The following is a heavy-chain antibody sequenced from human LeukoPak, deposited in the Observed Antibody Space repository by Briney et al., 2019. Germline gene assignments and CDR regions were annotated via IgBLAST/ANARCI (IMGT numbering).Heavy chain of an antibody. CDR2: IIPIFGTA. J-gene: IGHJ6*03. CDR3: ASPSSSSGEYYYYYMDV. D-gene: IGHD6-6*01. CDR1: GGTFSSYA. V-gene: IGHV1-69*06. Sequence: SVKVSCKASGGTFSSYAISWVRQAPGQGLEWMGGIIPIFGTANYAQKFQGRVTITADKSTSTAYMELSSLRSEDTAVYYCASPSSSSGEYYYYYMDVWGKGTTVTVSS.